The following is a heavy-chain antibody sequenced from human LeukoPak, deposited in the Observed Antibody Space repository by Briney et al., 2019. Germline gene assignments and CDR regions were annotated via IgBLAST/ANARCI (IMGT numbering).Heavy chain of an antibody. Sequence: GGSLRLSCAASGVTFSSYSMNWVRQAPGKGLEWVSSISSDSDYIYYADSVRGRFTISRDNAKNSLYLQMNSLRAEDMAVYYCARTGATIVATIWDFDYWGQGTLVTVSS. J-gene: IGHJ4*02. CDR1: GVTFSSYS. CDR3: ARTGATIVATIWDFDY. V-gene: IGHV3-21*01. D-gene: IGHD5-12*01. CDR2: ISSDSDYI.